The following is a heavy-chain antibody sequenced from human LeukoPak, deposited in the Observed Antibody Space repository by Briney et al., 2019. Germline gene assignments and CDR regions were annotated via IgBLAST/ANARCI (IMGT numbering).Heavy chain of an antibody. CDR1: GGSISSCY. Sequence: PSETLSLTCTVSGGSISSCYWSWIRQPAPKGLEWIGRIYSGWSTNYNPSLKSRVTMSVDTSKNQFSLKVTSVTDADTAVYYCARGPKAAAGYGIDYWGQGTLVTVSS. D-gene: IGHD6-13*01. J-gene: IGHJ4*02. CDR2: IYSGWST. V-gene: IGHV4-4*07. CDR3: ARGPKAAAGYGIDY.